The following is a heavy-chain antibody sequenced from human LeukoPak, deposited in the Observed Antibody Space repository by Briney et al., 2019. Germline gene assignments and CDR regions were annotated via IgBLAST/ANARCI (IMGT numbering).Heavy chain of an antibody. CDR1: GFTVSINY. CDR2: IYSGSST. D-gene: IGHD2-8*01. J-gene: IGHJ4*02. V-gene: IGHV3-66*02. CDR3: ASSKLGYCTNGVCYPFDY. Sequence: PGGSLRLSCAASGFTVSINYMSWVRQAPGKGLEWVSVIYSGSSTYYADSVKGRFTISRDNSKNTLYLQMNSLRAEDTAVYYCASSKLGYCTNGVCYPFDYWGQGTLATVSS.